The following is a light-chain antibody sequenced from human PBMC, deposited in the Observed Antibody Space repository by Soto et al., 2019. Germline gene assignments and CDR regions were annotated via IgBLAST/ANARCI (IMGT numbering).Light chain of an antibody. J-gene: IGKJ1*01. Sequence: AIQLTQSPSSLSASVGDRVTITCRASQGISSALAWYQQKPGKAPKLLIYDDSSLESGVPSRFSGSGSGTEFTLTISSLQPDDFASYYCQQYNFYWTFGQGTKVDIK. CDR2: DDS. CDR1: QGISSA. V-gene: IGKV1-13*02. CDR3: QQYNFYWT.